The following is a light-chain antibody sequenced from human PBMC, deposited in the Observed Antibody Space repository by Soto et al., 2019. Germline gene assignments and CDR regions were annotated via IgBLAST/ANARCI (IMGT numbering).Light chain of an antibody. CDR1: QSVSSSY. CDR2: GAS. CDR3: QQYGRPWT. J-gene: IGKJ1*01. V-gene: IGKV3-20*01. Sequence: EIELTQSPGTLSLSPGERATLSCRASQSVSSSYLAWYQQKPGQTPRLLIYGASTRPTGIPARFSGSGSGTDFTLTISRLEPEDFAVYYCQQYGRPWTFGQGTKVDIK.